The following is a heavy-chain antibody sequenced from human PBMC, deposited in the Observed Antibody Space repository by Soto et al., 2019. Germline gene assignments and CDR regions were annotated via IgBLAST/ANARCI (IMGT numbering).Heavy chain of an antibody. D-gene: IGHD3-10*01. CDR3: ARGASYYYGSGSPLGWFDP. Sequence: QVQLQESGPGLVKPSQTLSLTCTVSGGSISSGGYYWSWIRQHPGKGLEWIGYIYYSGSTYYNPSLKSRVTISVDTSKNQFSLKRSSVTAADTAVYYCARGASYYYGSGSPLGWFDPWGQGTLVTVSS. J-gene: IGHJ5*02. CDR2: IYYSGST. V-gene: IGHV4-31*03. CDR1: GGSISSGGYY.